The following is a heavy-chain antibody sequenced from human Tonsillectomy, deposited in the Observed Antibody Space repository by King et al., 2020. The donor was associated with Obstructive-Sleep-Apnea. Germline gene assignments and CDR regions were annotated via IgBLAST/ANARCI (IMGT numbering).Heavy chain of an antibody. CDR3: ASNIAVAGFDY. V-gene: IGHV4-4*02. D-gene: IGHD6-19*01. CDR1: GGSISSSNW. J-gene: IGHJ4*02. CDR2: IYHSGCT. Sequence: VQLQESGPGLVKPSGTLSLTCAVSGGSISSSNWWSWVRQPPGKGLEGIGEIYHSGCTNYNPSLKSRVPISVDKSKNQFSLKLSSVTAAGTAVYYCASNIAVAGFDYWGQGTLVTVSS.